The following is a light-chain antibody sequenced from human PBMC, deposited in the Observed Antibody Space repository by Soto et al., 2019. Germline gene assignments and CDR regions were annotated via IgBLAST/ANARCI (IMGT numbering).Light chain of an antibody. CDR2: GAS. V-gene: IGKV3-15*01. CDR1: QSVSSN. J-gene: IGKJ1*01. CDR3: QQYNNWLVT. Sequence: EIVMTQSPATLSVSPGERATLSCRASQSVSSNLAWYQQKTGQAPRLLIYGASTRATGIPARFSGSGSGTEFTLTISSLQSEDFAVYYFQQYNNWLVTFGQGTKVEIK.